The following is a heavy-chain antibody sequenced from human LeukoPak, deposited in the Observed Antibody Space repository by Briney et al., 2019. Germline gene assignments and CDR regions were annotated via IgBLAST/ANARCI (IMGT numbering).Heavy chain of an antibody. CDR1: GYTFTSYG. J-gene: IGHJ4*02. D-gene: IGHD3-10*01. CDR2: ISAYNGNT. Sequence: ASVKVSCKASGYTFTSYGISWVRQAPGQGLEWMGWISAYNGNTNYAQKFQGRVTMTEDTSTDTAYMELSSLRAEDTAVYYCAKESGGSGSFNWGQGTLVTVSS. V-gene: IGHV1-18*01. CDR3: AKESGGSGSFN.